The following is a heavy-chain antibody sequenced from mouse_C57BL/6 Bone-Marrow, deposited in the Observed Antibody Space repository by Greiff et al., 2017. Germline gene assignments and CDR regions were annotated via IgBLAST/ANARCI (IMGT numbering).Heavy chain of an antibody. D-gene: IGHD1-1*01. CDR1: GYTFSDYY. Sequence: EVKLMESEGGLVQPGSSMKLSCTASGYTFSDYYMPWVRQVPEKGLEWVANINHDGSSTYYLDNLKSRFTITVDKANNIPYLQLSSLKSEDTATYYCARVGTVIAHWYFDVWGTGTTVTVSS. V-gene: IGHV5-16*01. CDR3: ARVGTVIAHWYFDV. J-gene: IGHJ1*03. CDR2: INHDGSST.